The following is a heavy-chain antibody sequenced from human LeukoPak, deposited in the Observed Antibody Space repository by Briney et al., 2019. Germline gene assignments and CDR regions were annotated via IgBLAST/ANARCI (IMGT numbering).Heavy chain of an antibody. J-gene: IGHJ4*02. CDR2: ISWNXADX. D-gene: IGHD3-10*01. V-gene: IGHV3-9*01. CDR3: AIDTGGSYRRGFFDY. CDR1: GLIFTDYA. Sequence: PGGSLRLSCAASGLIFTDYAMHXXXXXXXXXXXXXXGISWNXADXGXVXSXXXRXXXXRXSAKNALYLQMNSLRPEDTAFYYCAIDTGGSYRRGFFDYWGQGTQVTVSS.